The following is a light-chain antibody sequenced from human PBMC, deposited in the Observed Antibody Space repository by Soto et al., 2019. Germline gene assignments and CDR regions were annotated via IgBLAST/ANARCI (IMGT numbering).Light chain of an antibody. CDR1: SSDVGAYNF. J-gene: IGLJ3*02. CDR3: SSYTGVSTVL. Sequence: QSALTQPASVSGSPGQSITISCTGTSSDVGAYNFVSWYQQHPGKAPKLWIYDVSNRPSGVSYRFSGSKSGNSASLTISGLQAENAAEYYCSSYTGVSTVLFGGGTKLTVL. V-gene: IGLV2-14*03. CDR2: DVS.